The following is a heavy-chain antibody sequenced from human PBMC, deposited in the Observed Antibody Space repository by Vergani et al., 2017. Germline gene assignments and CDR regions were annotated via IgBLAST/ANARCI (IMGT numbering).Heavy chain of an antibody. CDR1: GGPLSSYY. D-gene: IGHD2-15*01. J-gene: IGHJ4*02. CDR2: IYYSGST. Sequence: QVQLQESGPGLVKPSETLSPTCTVLGGPLSSYYWSWIRQPPGKGLEWIGNIYYSGSTNYNPSLKSRGTMSVDTSKNQCSLKLSSVTAADTAVYYCARQKLNCGGGSCYFDYWGQGTLVTVSS. V-gene: IGHV4-59*01. CDR3: ARQKLNCGGGSCYFDY.